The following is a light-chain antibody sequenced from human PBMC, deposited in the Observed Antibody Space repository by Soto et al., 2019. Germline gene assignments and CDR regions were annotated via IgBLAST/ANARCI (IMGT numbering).Light chain of an antibody. CDR1: QSVSIL. V-gene: IGKV3-15*01. J-gene: IGKJ5*01. CDR2: GAT. Sequence: EIVMTQSAATLSGSPGERATLSWRASQSVSILLAWYRQKPGKAPRLLIHGATTRATGIPARFSGSGSGKEFTLTISSLQSEDFAVYYCQQYNKWPPGITFGQGTRLEIK. CDR3: QQYNKWPPGIT.